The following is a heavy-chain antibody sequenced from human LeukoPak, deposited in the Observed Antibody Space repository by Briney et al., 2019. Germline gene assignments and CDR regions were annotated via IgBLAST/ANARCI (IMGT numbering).Heavy chain of an antibody. Sequence: GGSLRLSCAASGFTFSSYWMHWVRQAPGKGLVWVSRINSDGSSTSYADSVKGRFTISRDNAKNTLYLQMNSLRAEDTAVYYCAKSGFFSLYFDYWGQGTLVTVSS. CDR2: INSDGSST. CDR1: GFTFSSYW. V-gene: IGHV3-74*01. D-gene: IGHD5-12*01. CDR3: AKSGFFSLYFDY. J-gene: IGHJ4*02.